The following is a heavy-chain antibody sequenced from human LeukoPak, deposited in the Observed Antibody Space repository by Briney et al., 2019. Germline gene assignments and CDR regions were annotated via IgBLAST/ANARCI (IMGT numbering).Heavy chain of an antibody. D-gene: IGHD1-26*01. V-gene: IGHV1-69*04. CDR3: ARGLGELTDY. CDR2: IIPILGIA. CDR1: GGTFSSYA. J-gene: IGHJ4*02. Sequence: VASVKVSFKASGGTFSSYAISWVRQAPGQGLEWMGRIIPILGIANYAQKFQGRVTITADKSTSTAYMELSSLRSEDTAVYYCARGLGELTDYWGQGTLVTVSS.